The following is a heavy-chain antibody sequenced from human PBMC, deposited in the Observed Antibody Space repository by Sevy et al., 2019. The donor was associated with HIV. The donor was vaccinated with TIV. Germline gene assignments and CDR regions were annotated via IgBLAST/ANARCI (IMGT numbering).Heavy chain of an antibody. D-gene: IGHD4-4*01. V-gene: IGHV1-24*01. CDR1: EYSLNELS. CDR3: TTDVHLADFRLWDD. CDR2: FDPQRGKI. J-gene: IGHJ4*02. Sequence: ASVKVSCQVFEYSLNELSIHWVRQAPGKGLEWMGGFDPQRGKIIYAQKFQGRVTMTEDTSTETAYMELSNLRSEDTAVYYCTTDVHLADFRLWDDWGQGTRVTVSS.